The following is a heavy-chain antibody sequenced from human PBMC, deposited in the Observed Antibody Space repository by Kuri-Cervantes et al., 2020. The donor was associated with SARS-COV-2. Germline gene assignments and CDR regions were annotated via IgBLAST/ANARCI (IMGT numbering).Heavy chain of an antibody. D-gene: IGHD3-10*01. CDR3: ARAGSGNYYIPFYYFGLDV. V-gene: IGHV3-30*03. CDR2: ISYDGSNK. Sequence: GESLKISCAASGFTFSSYGMHWVRQAPGKGLEWVAVISYDGSNKYYADSVKGRFIISREDSKNTLYLQMNSLRVEDTAVYYCARAGSGNYYIPFYYFGLDVWGQGITVTVSS. J-gene: IGHJ6*02. CDR1: GFTFSSYG.